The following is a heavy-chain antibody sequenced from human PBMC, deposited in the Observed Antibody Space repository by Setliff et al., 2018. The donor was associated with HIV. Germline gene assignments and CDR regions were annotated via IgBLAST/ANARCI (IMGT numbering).Heavy chain of an antibody. D-gene: IGHD3-22*01. J-gene: IGHJ5*02. CDR3: ASRVYYYDSNNFLREEGFDP. CDR1: GYSISSGYY. V-gene: IGHV4-38-2*01. CDR2: IYHSGST. Sequence: PSETLSLTCAVSGYSISSGYYWGWIRQPPGKGLEWIGSIYHSGSTYYNPSLKSRVTISQDTSKNQFSLNLTSVTAADTAVYYCASRVYYYDSNNFLREEGFDPWGQGTLVTVSS.